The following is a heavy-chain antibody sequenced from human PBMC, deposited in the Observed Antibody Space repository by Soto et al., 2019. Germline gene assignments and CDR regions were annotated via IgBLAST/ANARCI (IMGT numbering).Heavy chain of an antibody. CDR2: MNPNSGNT. Sequence: QVQLVQSGAEVKKPGASVKVSCKASGYTFTSYDINWVRQATGHGLEWMGWMNPNSGNTAYAQKFQGRVTMTRDNSLSTAYMELSSRRSEDTAVYYCARERTGTTSHGFDPWGQGTLVTVSS. V-gene: IGHV1-8*01. CDR3: ARERTGTTSHGFDP. D-gene: IGHD1-7*01. CDR1: GYTFTSYD. J-gene: IGHJ5*02.